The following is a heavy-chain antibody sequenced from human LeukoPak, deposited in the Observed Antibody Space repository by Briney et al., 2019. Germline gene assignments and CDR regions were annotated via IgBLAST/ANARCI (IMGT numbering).Heavy chain of an antibody. CDR3: AKDPYSSGWDYYYYGMDV. CDR1: GGSISSYY. CDR2: ISGSGGST. Sequence: HASETLSLTCTVSGGSISSYYWSWVRQAPGKGLEWVSAISGSGGSTYYADSVKGRFTISRDNSKNTLYLQMNSLRAEDTAVYYCAKDPYSSGWDYYYYGMDVWGQGTTVTVSS. J-gene: IGHJ6*02. V-gene: IGHV3-23*01. D-gene: IGHD6-19*01.